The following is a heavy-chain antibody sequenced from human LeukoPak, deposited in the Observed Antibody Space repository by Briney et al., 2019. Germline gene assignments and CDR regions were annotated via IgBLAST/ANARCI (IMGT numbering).Heavy chain of an antibody. Sequence: GGSLRQSCAASGFTFDDYVMSWVRQAPGKGLEWVAGINWKGDSTGYVDSVKGRFTISRDNAKNSLYLQMNSLRAEDTALYYCARGRGSFYYEYMDVWGMGTTVTVSS. J-gene: IGHJ6*03. CDR2: INWKGDST. CDR1: GFTFDDYV. CDR3: ARGRGSFYYEYMDV. V-gene: IGHV3-20*04.